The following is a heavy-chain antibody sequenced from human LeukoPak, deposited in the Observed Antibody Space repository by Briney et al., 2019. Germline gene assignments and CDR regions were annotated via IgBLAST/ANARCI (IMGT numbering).Heavy chain of an antibody. Sequence: GGSLRLSCAASGFTVSSNYMSWVRQAPGKGLEWVSVIYSGGSTYYADSVKGRFTISRHNSKNTLYLQMSSLRAEDTAVYYCARAGPYSSGWYFFYFDYWGQGTLVTVSS. D-gene: IGHD6-19*01. CDR2: IYSGGST. J-gene: IGHJ4*02. V-gene: IGHV3-53*04. CDR1: GFTVSSNY. CDR3: ARAGPYSSGWYFFYFDY.